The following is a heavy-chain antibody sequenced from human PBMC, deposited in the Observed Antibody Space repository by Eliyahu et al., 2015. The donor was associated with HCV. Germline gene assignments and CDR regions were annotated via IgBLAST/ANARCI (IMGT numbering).Heavy chain of an antibody. V-gene: IGHV4-30-4*01. J-gene: IGHJ5*02. Sequence: QVQLQESGPGLVKPSQTLSLTCTVXXXSISSGXXYWSXXRQPPGKGREWIGYIYYXGSTXYNPSLKSRVTISVDTSKNQFSLKLSSVTAADTAVYYCAREEGGVKGRMATIFAWGQGTLVTVSS. D-gene: IGHD5-24*01. CDR3: AREEGGVKGRMATIFA. CDR2: IYYXGST. CDR1: XXSISSGXXY.